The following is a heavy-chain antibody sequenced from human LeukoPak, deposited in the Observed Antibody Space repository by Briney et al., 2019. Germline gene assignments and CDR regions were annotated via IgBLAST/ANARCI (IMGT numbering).Heavy chain of an antibody. V-gene: IGHV3-23*01. Sequence: GGPLRLSCAASGFTFSSYAMSWVRQAPGKGLEWVSAISGSGGSTYYADSVKGRFTISRDNSKNTLYLQMNSLRAEDTAVYYCARDPDSSGMVDYWGQGTLVTVSS. CDR2: ISGSGGST. D-gene: IGHD3-22*01. J-gene: IGHJ4*02. CDR1: GFTFSSYA. CDR3: ARDPDSSGMVDY.